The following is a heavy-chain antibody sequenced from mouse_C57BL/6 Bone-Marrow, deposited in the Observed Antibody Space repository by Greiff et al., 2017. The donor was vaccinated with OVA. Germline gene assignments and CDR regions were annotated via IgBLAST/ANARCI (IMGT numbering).Heavy chain of an antibody. Sequence: SGAELVRPGASVTLSCKASGYTFTDYEMHWVKQTPVHGLEWIGAIDPETGGTAYNQKFKGKAILTADKSSSTAYMELRSLTSEDSAVYYCTRHYGSRTPFAYWGQGTLVTVSA. V-gene: IGHV1-15*01. D-gene: IGHD1-1*01. J-gene: IGHJ3*01. CDR1: GYTFTDYE. CDR2: IDPETGGT. CDR3: TRHYGSRTPFAY.